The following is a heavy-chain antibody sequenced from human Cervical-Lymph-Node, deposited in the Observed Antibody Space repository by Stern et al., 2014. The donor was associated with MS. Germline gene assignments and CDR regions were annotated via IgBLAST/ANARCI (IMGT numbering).Heavy chain of an antibody. V-gene: IGHV4-34*01. CDR2: INAAAGT. J-gene: IGHJ2*01. Sequence: VQLQQWGAGLLKPSETLSLTCSVSGVSVSTYYWTWIRQSPGKGLEWIGEINAAAGTKYNPSLGRRAAISLDASKNQFSLRLRSVTAADTAVYYCAREDWRFDRWGRGTLVTVSS. CDR3: AREDWRFDR. CDR1: GVSVSTYY.